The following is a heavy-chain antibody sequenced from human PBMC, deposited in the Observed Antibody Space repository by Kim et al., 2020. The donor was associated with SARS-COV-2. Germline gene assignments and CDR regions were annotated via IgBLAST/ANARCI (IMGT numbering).Heavy chain of an antibody. V-gene: IGHV3-48*01. CDR2: ISSSRSTI. CDR3: ARDIEYSGYDWDYYYYG. J-gene: IGHJ6*01. CDR1: GFTFSSYS. Sequence: GGSLRLSCAASGFTFSSYSMNWVRQAPGKGLEWVSYISSSRSTIYYADSVKGRFTISRDNAKNSLYLQMNSLRAEDTAVYYCARDIEYSGYDWDYYYYG. D-gene: IGHD5-12*01.